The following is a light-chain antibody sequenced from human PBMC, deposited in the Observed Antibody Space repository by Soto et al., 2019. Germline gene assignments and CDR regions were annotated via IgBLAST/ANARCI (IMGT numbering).Light chain of an antibody. CDR3: VLYMGSGISV. V-gene: IGLV8-61*01. CDR2: STN. CDR1: SGSVSPSYY. Sequence: QTVVTQEPSFSVSPGRTVTLTCALSSGSVSPSYYPSWYQQTPGQAPRTLIYSTNTRSSGVPDRFSGSILGNKAALTITGAQADDESDYYCVLYMGSGISVFGGGTKLTVL. J-gene: IGLJ2*01.